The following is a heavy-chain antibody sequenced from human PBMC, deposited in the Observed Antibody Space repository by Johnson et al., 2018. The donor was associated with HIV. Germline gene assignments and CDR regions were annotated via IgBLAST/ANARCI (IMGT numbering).Heavy chain of an antibody. Sequence: QVQLVESGGDLVKPGRSLRLSCAASGFTFSSYAMHWVRRAPGKGLEWVAIISYDGSSKYYADSVKGRFTISRDNSKNTLYLQMNSLRAEDTAVYYCARDAILSPGAFDIWGQGTMVTVSS. CDR2: ISYDGSSK. V-gene: IGHV3-30-3*01. D-gene: IGHD2-21*01. CDR3: ARDAILSPGAFDI. CDR1: GFTFSSYA. J-gene: IGHJ3*02.